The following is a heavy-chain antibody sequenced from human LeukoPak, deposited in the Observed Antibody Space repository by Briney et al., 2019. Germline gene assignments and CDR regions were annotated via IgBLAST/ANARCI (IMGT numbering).Heavy chain of an antibody. D-gene: IGHD5-18*01. V-gene: IGHV3-21*01. CDR3: ARVDAGYYYYGMDV. CDR2: ISSSSSYI. CDR1: GFTFSSYS. Sequence: GGSLRLSCAASGFTFSSYSMNWVRQAPGKGLEWVSSISSSSSYIYYADSVKGRFTISRDNAKNSLYLQMNSLRAEDTAVYYCARVDAGYYYYGMDVWGQGTTVTVSS. J-gene: IGHJ6*02.